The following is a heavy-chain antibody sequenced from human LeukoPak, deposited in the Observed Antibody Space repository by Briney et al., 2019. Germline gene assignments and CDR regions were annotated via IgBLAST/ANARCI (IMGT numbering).Heavy chain of an antibody. Sequence: GGSLRLSCAASGFTFSSYNMNWVRQAPGKGLEWVAYISSTCTTIYYADSVKGRFTISRDNAKNSLYLQMNTLTAEDTAVYYCARDPTSKRGNSWVVRFDYWGQGILVTVSS. D-gene: IGHD4-23*01. CDR3: ARDPTSKRGNSWVVRFDY. CDR1: GFTFSSYN. CDR2: ISSTCTTI. V-gene: IGHV3-48*04. J-gene: IGHJ4*02.